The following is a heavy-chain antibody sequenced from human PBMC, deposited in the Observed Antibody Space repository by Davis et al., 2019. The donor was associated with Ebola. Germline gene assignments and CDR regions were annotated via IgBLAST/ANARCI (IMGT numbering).Heavy chain of an antibody. CDR3: ARAPSGYDSYYYYGMDV. V-gene: IGHV1-46*01. D-gene: IGHD5-12*01. CDR2: INPSGGST. Sequence: ASVKVSCKASGYTFTSYYMHWVRQAPGQGLEWMGIINPSGGSTSYAQKFQGWVTMTRDTSISTAYMELSRLRSDDTAVYYCARAPSGYDSYYYYGMDVWGQGTTVTVSS. J-gene: IGHJ6*02. CDR1: GYTFTSYY.